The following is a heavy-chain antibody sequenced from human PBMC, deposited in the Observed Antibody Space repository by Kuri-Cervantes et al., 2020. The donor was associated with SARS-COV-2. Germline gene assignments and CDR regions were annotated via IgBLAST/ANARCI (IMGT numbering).Heavy chain of an antibody. CDR1: GYTLTELS. CDR3: ARSIEMAPGLYTLKGNYYYYYYMDV. CDR2: FDPEDGET. J-gene: IGHJ6*03. V-gene: IGHV1-24*01. D-gene: IGHD5-24*01. Sequence: ASVKVSYKVSGYTLTELSMHWVRQAPGKGLEWMGGFDPEDGETIYAQKFQGRVTMTTDTSTSTAYMELRSLRSDDTAVYYCARSIEMAPGLYTLKGNYYYYYYMDVWGKGTTVTVSS.